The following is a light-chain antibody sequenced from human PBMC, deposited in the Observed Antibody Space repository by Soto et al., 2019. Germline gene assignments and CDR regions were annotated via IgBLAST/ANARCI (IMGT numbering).Light chain of an antibody. CDR1: QDVSPW. Sequence: DIHMTQSPSTLSASVGDRITITCRASQDVSPWLAWYQHKPDKAPKLLIYKASTLESGVSSRFSGRGSGTEFTLTIRDLQPDDFAAFYCQQYSSDLNTFGQGTKLEIK. CDR2: KAS. J-gene: IGKJ2*01. V-gene: IGKV1-5*03. CDR3: QQYSSDLNT.